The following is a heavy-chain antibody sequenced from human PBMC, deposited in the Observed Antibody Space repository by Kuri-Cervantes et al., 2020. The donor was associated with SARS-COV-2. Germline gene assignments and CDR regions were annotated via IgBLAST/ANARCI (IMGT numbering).Heavy chain of an antibody. CDR2: IQYDGGNE. D-gene: IGHD6-13*01. CDR1: GFTFSSYA. CDR3: AKDGYSSSWYIFDY. J-gene: IGHJ4*02. V-gene: IGHV3-30*02. Sequence: GESLKISCEGSGFTFSSYALHWVRQAPGKGLEWVAFIQYDGGNEYSTESVKGRFTISRDNYRNTLYLQMSRLRPEDTAVYYCAKDGYSSSWYIFDYWGQGTLVTVSS.